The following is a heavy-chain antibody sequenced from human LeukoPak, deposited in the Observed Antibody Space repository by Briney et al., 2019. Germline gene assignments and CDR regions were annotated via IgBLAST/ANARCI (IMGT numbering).Heavy chain of an antibody. V-gene: IGHV3-43*01. CDR3: VKGPTIPPYYSSGNYYETKAQFDY. D-gene: IGHD3-3*01. Sequence: GGSLRLSCEASGFTFGDYNMHWVRQAPGKGLEWVSLISRNGAATKYADSVRGRFTVSRDNSKSSLYLQMNSLSPEDTAFYYCVKGPTIPPYYSSGNYYETKAQFDYWGQGTLVTVSS. CDR2: ISRNGAAT. CDR1: GFTFGDYN. J-gene: IGHJ4*02.